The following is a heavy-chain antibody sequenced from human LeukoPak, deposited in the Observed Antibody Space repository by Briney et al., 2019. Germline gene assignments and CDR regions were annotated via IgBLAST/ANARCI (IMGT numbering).Heavy chain of an antibody. CDR1: GFTFDDYA. D-gene: IGHD3-3*01. Sequence: PGGSLRLSCAASGFTFDDYAMHWVRQAPGKGLEWVSGISWNSGSIGYADSVKGRFTISRDNAKNSLYLQMNSLRAEDMALYYCAKAVFSGVGNGLDYWGQGTLVTVSS. CDR2: ISWNSGSI. V-gene: IGHV3-9*03. J-gene: IGHJ4*02. CDR3: AKAVFSGVGNGLDY.